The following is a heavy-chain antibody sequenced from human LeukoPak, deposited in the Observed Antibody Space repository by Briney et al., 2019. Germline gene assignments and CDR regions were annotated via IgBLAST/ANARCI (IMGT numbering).Heavy chain of an antibody. V-gene: IGHV4-59*02. D-gene: IGHD2-2*01. CDR2: IYYSGST. J-gene: IGHJ4*02. CDR1: DGSVSSYY. Sequence: KPSETLSLTCSVSDGSVSSYYWSWIRQPPGKGLEWIGYIYYSGSTNHDPSLNSRVTSSVDTAKNQFSLRLTSVTAADTAVYYCARAIVGRCTSRGCNHYFDSWGQGTLVTVSS. CDR3: ARAIVGRCTSRGCNHYFDS.